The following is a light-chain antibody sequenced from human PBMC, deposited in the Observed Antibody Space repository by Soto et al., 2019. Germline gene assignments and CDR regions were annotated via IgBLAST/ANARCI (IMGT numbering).Light chain of an antibody. J-gene: IGLJ2*01. V-gene: IGLV2-23*02. CDR3: CLYVGSSNYVV. CDR1: SSDVGKYNF. CDR2: EVT. Sequence: QSALTQPASVSGSPGQSITISCTGTSSDVGKYNFVSWYRQHPGKVPKLIIFEVTKRPSGVSNRFSGSRSGNTASLTISGLQAEDEADYYCCLYVGSSNYVVFGGGTKLTVL.